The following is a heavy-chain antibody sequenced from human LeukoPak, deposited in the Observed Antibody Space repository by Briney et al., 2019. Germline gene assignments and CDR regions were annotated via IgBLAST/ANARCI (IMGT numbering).Heavy chain of an antibody. CDR2: ISGDGGST. D-gene: IGHD6-13*01. V-gene: IGHV3-43*02. CDR1: GFTFDDYA. J-gene: IGHJ2*01. Sequence: PGGSLRLSCAASGFTFDDYAMHWVRQAPGKGLEWVSLISGDGGSTYYADSVKGRFTISRDNSKNSLYLQMNRLRTEDTALYYCAKDIKVYSSSGYFDLWGRGTLVTVSS. CDR3: AKDIKVYSSSGYFDL.